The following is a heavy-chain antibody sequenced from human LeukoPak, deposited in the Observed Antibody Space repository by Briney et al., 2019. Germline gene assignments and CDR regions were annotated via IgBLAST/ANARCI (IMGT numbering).Heavy chain of an antibody. D-gene: IGHD3-10*01. CDR3: AKDQIRLDPAAFDY. CDR2: IRYDGSNK. V-gene: IGHV3-30*02. J-gene: IGHJ4*02. CDR1: GFTFSSYG. Sequence: GGSLRLSCAASGFTFSSYGMHWARQAPGKGLEWVAFIRYDGSNKYYADSVKGRFTISRDNSKNTLYLQMNSLRAEDTAVYYCAKDQIRLDPAAFDYWGQGTLVTVSS.